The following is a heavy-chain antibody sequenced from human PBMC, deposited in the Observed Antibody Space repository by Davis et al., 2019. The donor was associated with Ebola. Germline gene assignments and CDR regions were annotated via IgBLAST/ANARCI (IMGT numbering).Heavy chain of an antibody. D-gene: IGHD2-2*01. Sequence: ASVKVSCKVSGYTLTELSMHWVRQAPGKGLEWMGGFDPEDGETIYAQKFQGRVTMTEDTSTDTAYMELSSLRSDDTAVYYCARDGVVPAAVDIWGQGTMVTVSS. CDR3: ARDGVVPAAVDI. CDR1: GYTLTELS. V-gene: IGHV1-24*01. CDR2: FDPEDGET. J-gene: IGHJ3*02.